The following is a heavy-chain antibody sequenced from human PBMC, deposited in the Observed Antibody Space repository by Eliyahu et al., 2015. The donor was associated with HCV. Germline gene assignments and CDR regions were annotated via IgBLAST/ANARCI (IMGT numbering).Heavy chain of an antibody. CDR3: ATLYTKSFRY. CDR1: GFIFSSFW. J-gene: IGHJ4*02. V-gene: IGHV3-7*01. D-gene: IGHD1-1*01. Sequence: EVQLVESGGXLVQPGGSXXXSCAASGFIFSSFWMGWVRQAPGKGXEWXAQIKQDGSDKSYVDSVRARFTISRDNAKNSLFLQMNSLRAEDTAVYYCATLYTKSFRYWGQGTLVTVSS. CDR2: IKQDGSDK.